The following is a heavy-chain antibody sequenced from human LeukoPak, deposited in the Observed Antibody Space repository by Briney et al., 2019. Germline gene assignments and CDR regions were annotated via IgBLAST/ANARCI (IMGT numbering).Heavy chain of an antibody. Sequence: GGSLRLSCAASGFTFSSYWMHWVRQAPGKGLEWVSAISGSGGSTYYADSVKGRFTISRDNSKNTLYLQMNSLRAEDTAVYYCARDPPPYYYYGMDVWGQGTTVTVSS. J-gene: IGHJ6*02. CDR2: ISGSGGST. CDR1: GFTFSSYW. CDR3: ARDPPPYYYYGMDV. V-gene: IGHV3-23*01.